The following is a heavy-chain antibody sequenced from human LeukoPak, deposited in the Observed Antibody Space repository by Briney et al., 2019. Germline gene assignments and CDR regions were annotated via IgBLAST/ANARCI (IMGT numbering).Heavy chain of an antibody. D-gene: IGHD5-24*01. CDR2: ISSSSSTI. CDR3: ARDGRRDGYNDHDY. V-gene: IGHV3-48*04. CDR1: GFTFSSYS. J-gene: IGHJ4*02. Sequence: SGGSLRLSCAASGFTFSSYSMNWVRQAPGKGLEWVSYISSSSSTIYYADSVKGRFTISRDNAKNSLYLQMNSLRAEDTAVYYCARDGRRDGYNDHDYWGQGTLVTVSS.